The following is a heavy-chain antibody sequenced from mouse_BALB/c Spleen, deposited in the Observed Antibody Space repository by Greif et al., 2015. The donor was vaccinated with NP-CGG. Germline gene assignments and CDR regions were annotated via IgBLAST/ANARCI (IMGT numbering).Heavy chain of an antibody. CDR1: GFTFSSFG. V-gene: IGHV5-17*02. Sequence: EVKLVESGGGLVQPGGSRKLSCAASGFTFSSFGMHWVRQAPEKGLEWVAYISSGSSTIYYADTVKGRFTISRDNPKNTLFLQMTSLRSEDTAMYYCARAYDPIWYAMDYWGQGTSVTVSS. J-gene: IGHJ4*01. CDR3: ARAYDPIWYAMDY. CDR2: ISSGSSTI. D-gene: IGHD2-14*01.